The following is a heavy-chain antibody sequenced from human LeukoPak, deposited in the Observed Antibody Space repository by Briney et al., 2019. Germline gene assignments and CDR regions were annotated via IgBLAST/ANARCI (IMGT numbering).Heavy chain of an antibody. CDR3: VKDVSSTYYYFDY. Sequence: PGGSLRLSCAASGFTFSYYAMSWVRQAPGKGLEWVSAISGSGASTYYADSVKGRFTISRDNSKNTLYLEMSSLRVEDTAVYYCVKDVSSTYYYFDYWGQGTLVTVSS. CDR1: GFTFSYYA. CDR2: ISGSGAST. D-gene: IGHD6-13*01. J-gene: IGHJ4*02. V-gene: IGHV3-23*01.